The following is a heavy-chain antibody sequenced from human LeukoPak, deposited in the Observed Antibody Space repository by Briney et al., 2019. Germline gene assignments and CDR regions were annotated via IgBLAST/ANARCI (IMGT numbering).Heavy chain of an antibody. CDR1: GGSISSGSYY. J-gene: IGHJ3*02. CDR3: ARSPDLRLRNDAFDI. CDR2: IYTSGST. D-gene: IGHD2-2*01. V-gene: IGHV4-61*02. Sequence: SQTLSLTCTVSGGSISSGSYYWSWIRQPAGKGLEWIGRIYTSGSTNYNPSLKSRVTISVDTSKNQFSLKLSSVTVADTAVYYCARSPDLRLRNDAFDIWGQGTMVTVSS.